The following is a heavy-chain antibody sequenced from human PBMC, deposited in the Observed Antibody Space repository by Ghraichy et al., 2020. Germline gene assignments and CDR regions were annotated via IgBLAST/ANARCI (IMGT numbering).Heavy chain of an antibody. Sequence: GGSLRLSCEASGFTFSSYSMNWVRQAPGKGLEWVSSISSSSSYIYYADSVKGRFTISRDNAKNSLYLQMNSLRAEDKAVYYCAREADYDILTGYYYYGMDVWGQGTTVTVSS. D-gene: IGHD3-9*01. J-gene: IGHJ6*02. CDR2: ISSSSSYI. V-gene: IGHV3-21*01. CDR3: AREADYDILTGYYYYGMDV. CDR1: GFTFSSYS.